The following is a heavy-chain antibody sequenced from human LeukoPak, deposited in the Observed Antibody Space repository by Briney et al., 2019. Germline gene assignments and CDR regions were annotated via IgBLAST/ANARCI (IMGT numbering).Heavy chain of an antibody. CDR2: ITSSGHI. CDR3: ATVRGGNTRDFDY. V-gene: IGHV3-21*01. Sequence: GGSLRLSCAASGFTFSSYNMNWVRQAPGKGLEWVSSITSSGHIYYADSVQGRFTISRDNAKNSLYLQKSSLRAEDTAVYHCATVRGGNTRDFDYWGQGTLVTVSS. CDR1: GFTFSSYN. J-gene: IGHJ4*02. D-gene: IGHD3-10*01.